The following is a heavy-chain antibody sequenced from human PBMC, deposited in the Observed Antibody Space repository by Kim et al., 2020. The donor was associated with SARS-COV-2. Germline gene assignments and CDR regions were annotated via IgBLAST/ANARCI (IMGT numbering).Heavy chain of an antibody. CDR3: ARGTDSSGYRP. CDR2: INHSGST. Sequence: SETLSLTCAVYGGSFSGYYWSWIRQPPGKGLEWIGEINHSGSTNYNPSLKSRVTISVDTSKNQFSLKLSSVTAADTAVYYCARGTDSSGYRPWGQGTLVTVSS. V-gene: IGHV4-34*01. D-gene: IGHD3-22*01. J-gene: IGHJ5*02. CDR1: GGSFSGYY.